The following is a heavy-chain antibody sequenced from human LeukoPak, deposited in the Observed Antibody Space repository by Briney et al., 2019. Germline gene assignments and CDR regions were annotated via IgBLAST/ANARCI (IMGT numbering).Heavy chain of an antibody. Sequence: GGSLRLSCAASGFTFSSYSMNWVRQAPGKGLEWVSSISSSSSYIYYADSVEGRFTISRDNAKNSLYLQMNSLRAEDTAVYYCAREDYGGNSGWDYWGQGTLVTVSS. CDR1: GFTFSSYS. J-gene: IGHJ4*02. CDR2: ISSSSSYI. CDR3: AREDYGGNSGWDY. V-gene: IGHV3-21*01. D-gene: IGHD4-23*01.